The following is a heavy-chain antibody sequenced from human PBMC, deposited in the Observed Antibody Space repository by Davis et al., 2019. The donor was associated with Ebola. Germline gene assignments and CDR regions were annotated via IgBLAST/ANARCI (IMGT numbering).Heavy chain of an antibody. CDR3: AKDLRYSSSWYGGGMDV. Sequence: GGSLRLSCAASGFTFSSYGMHWVRQAPGKGLEWVAVIWYDGSNKYYADSVKGRFTISRDNSKNTLYLQMNSLRAEDTAVYYCAKDLRYSSSWYGGGMDVWGQGTTVTVSS. CDR1: GFTFSSYG. CDR2: IWYDGSNK. D-gene: IGHD6-13*01. V-gene: IGHV3-30*02. J-gene: IGHJ6*02.